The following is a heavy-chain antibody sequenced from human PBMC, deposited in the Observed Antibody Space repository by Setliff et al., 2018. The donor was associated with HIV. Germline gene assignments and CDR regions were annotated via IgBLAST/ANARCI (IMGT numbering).Heavy chain of an antibody. D-gene: IGHD2-15*01. CDR1: GGSFNTYG. CDR2: IIPIASVP. J-gene: IGHJ4*02. Sequence: GASVKVSCKASGGSFNTYGIHWVRQAPGQGLEWMGGIIPIASVPNYSQKFQDRLTITADESTTTVYMDMSSLRSEDTAQYYCARDRGGSWTFDHWGQGTLVTVSS. CDR3: ARDRGGSWTFDH. V-gene: IGHV1-69*10.